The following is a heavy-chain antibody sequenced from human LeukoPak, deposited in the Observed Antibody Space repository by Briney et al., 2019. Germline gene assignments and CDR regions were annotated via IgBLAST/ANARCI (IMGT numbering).Heavy chain of an antibody. CDR2: IYSSGRT. D-gene: IGHD5-24*01. V-gene: IGHV4-4*07. J-gene: IGHJ5*01. CDR1: GGSISSYY. CDR3: ARERQGWWLDS. Sequence: PSETLSLTCTVSGGSISSYYWSWIRQPAGKGLEWIGRIYSSGRTEYNPSLKSRVTMSVDTSKNQFYLKLSSVTAADTALYYCARERQGWWLDSWGQGTLVTVSS.